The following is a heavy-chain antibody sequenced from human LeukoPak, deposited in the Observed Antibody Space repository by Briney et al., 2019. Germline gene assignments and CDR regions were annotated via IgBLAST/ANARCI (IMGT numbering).Heavy chain of an antibody. D-gene: IGHD1-20*01. Sequence: PGGSLRLSCAASGFTLSSYSMNWVRQAPGKGLEWVSLMYSFGNTYYADSVKGRFTISRDNSKNTLYLQMNSLRAEDTALYYCARGKPVTGTPDYYSYGMDVWGQGTMVTVSS. J-gene: IGHJ6*02. CDR2: MYSFGNT. CDR1: GFTLSSYS. V-gene: IGHV3-53*01. CDR3: ARGKPVTGTPDYYSYGMDV.